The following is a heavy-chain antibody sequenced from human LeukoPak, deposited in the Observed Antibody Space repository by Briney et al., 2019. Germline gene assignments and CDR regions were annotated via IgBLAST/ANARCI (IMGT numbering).Heavy chain of an antibody. D-gene: IGHD2-21*02. CDR3: AKSMVTNYFDY. CDR1: GFTFSSYE. CDR2: ISRSGSTI. Sequence: PGGSLRLSCAASGFTFSSYEMNWVRQAPGKGLEWISYISRSGSTINYADSVKGRFTISRDDAKHSLYLQMNSLRAEDTAVYYCAKSMVTNYFDYWGQGSLVTVPS. J-gene: IGHJ4*02. V-gene: IGHV3-48*03.